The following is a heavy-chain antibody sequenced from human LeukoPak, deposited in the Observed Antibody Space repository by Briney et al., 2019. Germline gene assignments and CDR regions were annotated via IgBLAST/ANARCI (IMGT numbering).Heavy chain of an antibody. V-gene: IGHV3-21*01. CDR3: AREQYSSSWYYFDY. J-gene: IGHJ4*02. D-gene: IGHD6-13*01. CDR1: GFTFSTYS. Sequence: PGGSLRLSCAASGFTFSTYSMNWVRQAPGKGLEWVSSISTSSSYIYYADSVKGRFTISRDNAKNSLYLQMNSLRAEDTAVYYCAREQYSSSWYYFDYWGQGTLVTVSS. CDR2: ISTSSSYI.